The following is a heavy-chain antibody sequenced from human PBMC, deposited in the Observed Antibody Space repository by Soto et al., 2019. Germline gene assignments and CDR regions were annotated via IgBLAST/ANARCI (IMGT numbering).Heavy chain of an antibody. Sequence: PSETLSLTCAVYGGSFSGYYWSWIRQPPGKGLEWIGEINHSGSTNYNPSLKSRVTISVDTSKNQFSLKLSSVTAADTAVYYCARTYVLRYFDWSQPIDYWGKGTLVTVST. J-gene: IGHJ4*02. V-gene: IGHV4-34*01. CDR1: GGSFSGYY. D-gene: IGHD3-9*01. CDR3: ARTYVLRYFDWSQPIDY. CDR2: INHSGST.